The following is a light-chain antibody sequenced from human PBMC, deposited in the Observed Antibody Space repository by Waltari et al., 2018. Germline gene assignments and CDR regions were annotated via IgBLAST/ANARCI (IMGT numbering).Light chain of an antibody. CDR2: GAS. Sequence: EIVMAQSPATLSLSPGERATLSCRASQSVSSNLAWYQQKPGQAPRLLIYGASTRATAIPARFSGSGSGTEFTLTISSMQSEDFAVYYCQQYNNWPPWTFGQGTKVEIK. CDR3: QQYNNWPPWT. J-gene: IGKJ1*01. CDR1: QSVSSN. V-gene: IGKV3-15*01.